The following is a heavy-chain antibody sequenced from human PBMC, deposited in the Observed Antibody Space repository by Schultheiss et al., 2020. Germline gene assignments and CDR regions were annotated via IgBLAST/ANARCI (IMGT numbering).Heavy chain of an antibody. Sequence: ASVKVSCKASGGTFSSYAISWVRQAPGQGLEWMGGIIPNSGGTNYAQKFQGRVTMTRDTSISTAYMELSRLRSDDTAVYYCARTTTAIAILFDYWGQGTLVTVSS. V-gene: IGHV1-2*02. CDR2: IIPNSGGT. D-gene: IGHD5-18*01. CDR3: ARTTTAIAILFDY. J-gene: IGHJ4*02. CDR1: GGTFSSYA.